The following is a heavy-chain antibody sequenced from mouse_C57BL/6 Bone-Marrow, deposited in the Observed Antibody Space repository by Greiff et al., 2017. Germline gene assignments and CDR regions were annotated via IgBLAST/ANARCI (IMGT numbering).Heavy chain of an antibody. Sequence: EVQLQQSGAELVRPGASVKLSCTASGFNIKDDYMHWVKQRPEQGLEWIGLIDPEDGDTEYASKVQGKATITADTSSNTAYLQLSSLTSEDTAVYYCTNPVVADFDYWGQGTTLTVSS. D-gene: IGHD1-1*01. CDR2: IDPEDGDT. J-gene: IGHJ2*01. V-gene: IGHV14-4*01. CDR1: GFNIKDDY. CDR3: TNPVVADFDY.